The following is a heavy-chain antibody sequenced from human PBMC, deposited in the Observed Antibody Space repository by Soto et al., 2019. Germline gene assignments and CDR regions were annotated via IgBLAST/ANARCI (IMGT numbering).Heavy chain of an antibody. Sequence: SETLSLTCTVSGGSVNSYYWSWIWQPPGKGLEWIGYIFYSGSTKSNPSLKSRVTMSVDMSKNQFSLRLTSVTAADTAVYYCARVFPSYCGGDCSYFDSWGQGTLVTVSS. CDR2: IFYSGST. CDR3: ARVFPSYCGGDCSYFDS. CDR1: GGSVNSYY. V-gene: IGHV4-59*02. J-gene: IGHJ4*02. D-gene: IGHD2-21*02.